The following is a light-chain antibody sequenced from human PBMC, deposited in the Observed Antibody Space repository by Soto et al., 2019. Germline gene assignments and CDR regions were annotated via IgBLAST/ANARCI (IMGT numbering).Light chain of an antibody. Sequence: QSALTQPRSVSGSPGQSVTISCTGTSSDVGGYNYVTWYQQHPDKAPKLLIYDVSKRPSGVPDHFSGSKSGSTASLTISGLQAEDEADYYCCSYAGSAYVFGTGTKLNVL. CDR3: CSYAGSAYV. V-gene: IGLV2-11*01. CDR1: SSDVGGYNY. J-gene: IGLJ1*01. CDR2: DVS.